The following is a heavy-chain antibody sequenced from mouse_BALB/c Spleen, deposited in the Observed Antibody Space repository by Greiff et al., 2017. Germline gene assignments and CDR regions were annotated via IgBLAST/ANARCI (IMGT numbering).Heavy chain of an antibody. V-gene: IGHV5-12-1*01. CDR3: ARHLYDGYYLDY. D-gene: IGHD2-3*01. CDR1: GFAFSSYD. Sequence: EVKLVESGGGLVKPGGSLKLSCAASGFAFSSYDMSWVRQTPEKRLEWVAYISSGGGSTYYPDTVKGRFTISRDNAKNTLYLQMSSLKSEDTAMYYCARHLYDGYYLDYWGQGTTLTVSS. CDR2: ISSGGGST. J-gene: IGHJ2*01.